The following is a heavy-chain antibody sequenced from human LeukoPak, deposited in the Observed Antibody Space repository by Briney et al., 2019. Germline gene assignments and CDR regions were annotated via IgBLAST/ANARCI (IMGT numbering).Heavy chain of an antibody. CDR3: ARVRGLGLRYFDWLLLDY. CDR1: GGTFSSYA. CDR2: IIPILGIA. V-gene: IGHV1-69*04. Sequence: SVKVSCKASGGTFSSYAISWVRQAPGQGLEWMGRIIPILGIANYAQKFQGRVTITAAKSTSTAYLEMSSLSSEDTAVYYCARVRGLGLRYFDWLLLDYWGQGTLVTVSS. J-gene: IGHJ4*02. D-gene: IGHD3-9*01.